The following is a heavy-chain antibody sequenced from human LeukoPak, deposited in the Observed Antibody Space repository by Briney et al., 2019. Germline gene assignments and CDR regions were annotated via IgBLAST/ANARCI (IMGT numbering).Heavy chain of an antibody. D-gene: IGHD2-2*01. Sequence: GESLKISCKGSGYSFTSYWIGWVRQMPGKGLEWMGIIYPGDSDTRYSPSFQGQVTISADKSISTAYLQWSSLKASDTAMYYCARHIGFTTKGIVVVPRPPVRYYYYYMDVWGKGTTVTVSS. V-gene: IGHV5-51*01. J-gene: IGHJ6*03. CDR2: IYPGDSDT. CDR1: GYSFTSYW. CDR3: ARHIGFTTKGIVVVPRPPVRYYYYYMDV.